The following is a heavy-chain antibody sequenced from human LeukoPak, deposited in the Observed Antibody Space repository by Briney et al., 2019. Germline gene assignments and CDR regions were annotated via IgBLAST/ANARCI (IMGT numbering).Heavy chain of an antibody. Sequence: PVGSLRLSCAASGFTFDDYAMHWVRQAPGKGLEWVSGISWNSGSIGYADSVKGRFTISRDNAKNSLYLQMNSLRAEDMASYYCAKDIQAEWGAGDGAFDIWGQGTMVTVSS. CDR3: AKDIQAEWGAGDGAFDI. J-gene: IGHJ3*02. V-gene: IGHV3-9*03. CDR1: GFTFDDYA. CDR2: ISWNSGSI. D-gene: IGHD3-3*01.